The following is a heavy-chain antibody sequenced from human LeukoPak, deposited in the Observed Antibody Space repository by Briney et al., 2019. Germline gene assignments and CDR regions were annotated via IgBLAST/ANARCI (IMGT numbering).Heavy chain of an antibody. CDR1: GLTFSSYS. D-gene: IGHD3-10*02. CDR3: AELGITMIGGV. Sequence: GGSLRLSCAASGLTFSSYSMNWVRQAPGKGLEWVSYISSSGSTIYYADSVKGRFTISRDNAKNSLYLQMNSLRAEDTAVYHCAELGITMIGGVWGKGTTVTISS. J-gene: IGHJ6*04. V-gene: IGHV3-48*04. CDR2: ISSSGSTI.